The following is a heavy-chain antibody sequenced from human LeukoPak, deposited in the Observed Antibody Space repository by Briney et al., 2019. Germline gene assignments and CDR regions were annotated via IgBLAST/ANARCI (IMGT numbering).Heavy chain of an antibody. Sequence: PSETLSLTCTVSGGSISSHYWSWIRQPPGKGLEWIGYIYYSGSTNYNPSLKSRVTISVDTSKNQFSLKLSSVTAADTAVYYCASLYDSSGYYYFDYWGQGTLVTVSS. CDR2: IYYSGST. D-gene: IGHD3-22*01. J-gene: IGHJ4*02. V-gene: IGHV4-59*11. CDR3: ASLYDSSGYYYFDY. CDR1: GGSISSHY.